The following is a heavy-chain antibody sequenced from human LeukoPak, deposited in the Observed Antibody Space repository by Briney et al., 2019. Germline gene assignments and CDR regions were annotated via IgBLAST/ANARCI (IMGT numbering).Heavy chain of an antibody. CDR1: GGSISSGGYY. J-gene: IGHJ5*02. Sequence: PSQTLSLTCTVSGGSISSGGYYWSWIRQHPGKGLEWIGYIYYSGSTYYNPSLESRVTISVDTSENQFSLKLSSVTAADTAVYYCARDLREDSSGNNWFDPWGQGTLVTVSS. V-gene: IGHV4-31*03. D-gene: IGHD3-22*01. CDR3: ARDLREDSSGNNWFDP. CDR2: IYYSGST.